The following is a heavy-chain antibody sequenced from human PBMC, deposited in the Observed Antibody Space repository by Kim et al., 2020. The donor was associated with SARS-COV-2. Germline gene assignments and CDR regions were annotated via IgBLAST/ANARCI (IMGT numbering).Heavy chain of an antibody. CDR1: GYTFTSYY. CDR3: ARVYGGGYSSGWYETKGYYFDY. V-gene: IGHV1-46*01. CDR2: INPSGGST. Sequence: ASVKVSCKASGYTFTSYYMHWVRQAPGQELEWMGIINPSGGSTSYAQKFQGRVTMTRDTSTSTVYMELSNLRSEDTAVYFCARVYGGGYSSGWYETKGYYFDYSGQGTLVTVSS. J-gene: IGHJ4*02. D-gene: IGHD6-19*01.